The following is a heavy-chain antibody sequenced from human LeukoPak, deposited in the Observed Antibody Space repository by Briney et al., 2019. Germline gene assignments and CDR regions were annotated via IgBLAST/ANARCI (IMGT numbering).Heavy chain of an antibody. Sequence: ASVTVSCTASGYTFTSYGISWVRQAPGQGLEWMGWISAYNGNTNYAQKLQGRVTMTTDTSTSTAYMELRSLRSDDTAVYYCARDSGDSSGYYPDYWGQGTLVTVSS. CDR1: GYTFTSYG. CDR2: ISAYNGNT. V-gene: IGHV1-18*01. D-gene: IGHD3-22*01. J-gene: IGHJ4*02. CDR3: ARDSGDSSGYYPDY.